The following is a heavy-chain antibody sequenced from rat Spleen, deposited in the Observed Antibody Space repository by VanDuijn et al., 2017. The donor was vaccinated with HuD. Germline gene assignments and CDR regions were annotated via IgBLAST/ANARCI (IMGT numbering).Heavy chain of an antibody. CDR2: ISYDGSTS. Sequence: EVQLEESGGGLVQPARSMKLSCAASGFTLSNYDMVWVRQAPTKGLKWVASISYDGSTSYYRDSVKGRFTISRDNAKSTLYLQMDSLRSEDTATYYCTRGYYFDYWGQGVMVTVSS. CDR1: GFTLSNYD. J-gene: IGHJ2*01. V-gene: IGHV5-7*01. CDR3: TRGYYFDY.